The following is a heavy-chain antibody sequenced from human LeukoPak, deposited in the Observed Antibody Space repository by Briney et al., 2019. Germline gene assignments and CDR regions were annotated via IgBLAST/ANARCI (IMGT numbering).Heavy chain of an antibody. CDR1: GYTFTSYG. CDR3: ARDRGWGSSSWYGVFDY. J-gene: IGHJ4*02. D-gene: IGHD6-13*01. Sequence: ASVKVSCKASGYTFTSYGISWVRQAPGQGLEWMGWISAYNGNTNYAQKLQGRVTMTRDTSTSTVYMELSSLRSEDTAVYYCARDRGWGSSSWYGVFDYWGQGTLVTVSS. V-gene: IGHV1-18*01. CDR2: ISAYNGNT.